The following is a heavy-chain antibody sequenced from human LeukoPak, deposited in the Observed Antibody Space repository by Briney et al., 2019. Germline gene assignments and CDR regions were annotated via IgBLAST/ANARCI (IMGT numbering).Heavy chain of an antibody. Sequence: PSETLSLTCTVSGGSISSSSYYWGWIRQPPGKGLEWIGSIYYSGSTYYNPSLKSRVTISVDTSKDQFSLKVSSVTAADTAMYYCARVSRDGYNYDSYYYMDVWGQGTLLTVCS. CDR2: IYYSGST. V-gene: IGHV4-39*07. D-gene: IGHD5-24*01. J-gene: IGHJ6*03. CDR1: GGSISSSSYY. CDR3: ARVSRDGYNYDSYYYMDV.